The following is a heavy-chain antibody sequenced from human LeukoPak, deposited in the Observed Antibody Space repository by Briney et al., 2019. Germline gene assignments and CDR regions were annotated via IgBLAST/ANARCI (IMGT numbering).Heavy chain of an antibody. J-gene: IGHJ4*02. CDR3: ARENGYRYDY. D-gene: IGHD5-18*01. Sequence: GSLRLSCAASGFTFSSYWMSWVRQAPGKGLEWIGSIYYSGSTNYNPSLKSRVTISVDTSKNQFSLKLSSVTAADTALYYCARENGYRYDYWGQGTLVTVSS. V-gene: IGHV4-59*01. CDR2: IYYSGST. CDR1: GFTFSSYW.